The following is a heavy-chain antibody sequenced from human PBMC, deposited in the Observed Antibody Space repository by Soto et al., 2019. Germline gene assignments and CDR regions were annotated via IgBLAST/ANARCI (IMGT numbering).Heavy chain of an antibody. CDR1: GFTFSPYS. CDR3: ARSVGPLDY. J-gene: IGHJ4*02. D-gene: IGHD3-16*01. V-gene: IGHV3-48*02. CDR2: ITSSSSPI. Sequence: GSLILSCAASGFTFSPYSMNWVRQAPGKGLEWVSYITSSSSPIPYADSVQGRFTISRADARNSVPLQMNSLRDEDFAVYYCARSVGPLDYWGQGTLVTVSS.